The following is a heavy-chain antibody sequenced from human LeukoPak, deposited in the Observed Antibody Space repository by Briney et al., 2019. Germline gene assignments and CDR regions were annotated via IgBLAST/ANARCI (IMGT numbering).Heavy chain of an antibody. J-gene: IGHJ4*02. CDR1: GFPFSDAW. V-gene: IGHV3-15*04. CDR3: TRDEGDDYFDN. D-gene: IGHD3-16*01. Sequence: GGSLRLSCAASGFPFSDAWMSWVRQAPGKGLEWVGRIESKTDSGTTEYAAPVKGRFTISRDDSKNTLYLQMNSLKTEDTAVYYCTRDEGDDYFDNWGQGTLVTVSS. CDR2: IESKTDSGTT.